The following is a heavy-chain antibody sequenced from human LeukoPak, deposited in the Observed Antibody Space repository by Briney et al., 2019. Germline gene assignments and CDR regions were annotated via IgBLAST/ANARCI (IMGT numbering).Heavy chain of an antibody. J-gene: IGHJ4*02. CDR1: GFTVSNNY. V-gene: IGHV3-53*01. CDR2: IYSGGST. Sequence: GSLRLSCAASGFTVSNNYMSWVRKAPGKGLEWVSVIYSGGSTYYADSVKGRFTISRDTSKNTLSLQMNSLRAEDTAVYYCASLSLGHYWGQGTLVTVSS. D-gene: IGHD6-6*01. CDR3: ASLSLGHY.